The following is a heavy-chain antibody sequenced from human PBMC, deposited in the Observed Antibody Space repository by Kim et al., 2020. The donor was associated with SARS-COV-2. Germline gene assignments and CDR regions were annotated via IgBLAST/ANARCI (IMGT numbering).Heavy chain of an antibody. J-gene: IGHJ4*02. V-gene: IGHV4-39*01. Sequence: SETLSLTCTVSGGSISSSSYYWGWIHQPPGKGLEWIGSIYYSGSTYYNPSLKSRVTISVDTSKNQFSLKLSSVTAADTAVYYCARQTYYYDSSGYYLLDYWGQGTLVTVSS. CDR2: IYYSGST. CDR3: ARQTYYYDSSGYYLLDY. D-gene: IGHD3-22*01. CDR1: GGSISSSSYY.